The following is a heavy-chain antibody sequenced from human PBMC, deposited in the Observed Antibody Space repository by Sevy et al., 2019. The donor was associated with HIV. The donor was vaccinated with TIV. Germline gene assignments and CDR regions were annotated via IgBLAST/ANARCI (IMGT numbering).Heavy chain of an antibody. CDR2: ISNDGSNK. CDR3: AKDLDMVRGGSYAF. D-gene: IGHD3-10*01. V-gene: IGHV3-30*18. Sequence: GGSLRLSCAASGVTFSSSGMHWVRQAPGKGLEWVAVISNDGSNKYYVDSVKGRFTISRDNSKNTLNLQMNSLRPEDTAVYYCAKDLDMVRGGSYAFWGQGTLVTVSS. CDR1: GVTFSSSG. J-gene: IGHJ4*02.